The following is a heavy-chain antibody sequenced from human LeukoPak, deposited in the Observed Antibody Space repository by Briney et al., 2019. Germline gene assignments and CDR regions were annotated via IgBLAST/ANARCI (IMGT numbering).Heavy chain of an antibody. D-gene: IGHD2-2*01. CDR1: GFTFSSYE. Sequence: GGSLRLSCAASGFTFSSYEMNWVRQAPGKGLEWVSYISSSGSTIYYADSVKGRFTISRDNAKNSLYLQMNSLRAEDTAVYYCARGFRYCSSTSCHALDYWGQGTLVTVTS. V-gene: IGHV3-48*03. CDR2: ISSSGSTI. J-gene: IGHJ4*02. CDR3: ARGFRYCSSTSCHALDY.